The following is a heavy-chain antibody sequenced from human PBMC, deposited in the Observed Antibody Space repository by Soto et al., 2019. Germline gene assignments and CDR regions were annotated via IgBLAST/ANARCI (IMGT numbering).Heavy chain of an antibody. J-gene: IGHJ3*02. Sequence: ASVKVSCKTSGYTFSSYGITWVRQAPGQRLEWMGWISGNNGNTNYEQRFQGRVTMTTDTSTSTAYMELRSLRSDDTAVYYCARVVTDIDAFDMWGQGTMVTVSS. V-gene: IGHV1-18*01. CDR2: ISGNNGNT. CDR3: ARVVTDIDAFDM. CDR1: GYTFSSYG. D-gene: IGHD2-21*02.